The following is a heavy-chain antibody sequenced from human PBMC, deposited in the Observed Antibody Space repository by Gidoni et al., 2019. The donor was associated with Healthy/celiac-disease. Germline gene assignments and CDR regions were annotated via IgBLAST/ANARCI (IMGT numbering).Heavy chain of an antibody. CDR2: IKSKTDGGTT. V-gene: IGHV3-15*01. D-gene: IGHD3-3*01. CDR3: TTYDFWSGYYNGY. Sequence: EVQLVESGGGLVKPWGSLRLSCAASGFTFSNAWMSWVRQAPGKGLEWVGRIKSKTDGGTTDYAAPVKGRFTISRDDSKNTLYLQMNSLKTEDTAVYYCTTYDFWSGYYNGYWGQGTLVTVSS. CDR1: GFTFSNAW. J-gene: IGHJ4*02.